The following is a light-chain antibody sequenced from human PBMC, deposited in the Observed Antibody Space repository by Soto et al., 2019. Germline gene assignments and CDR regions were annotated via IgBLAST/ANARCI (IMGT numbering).Light chain of an antibody. J-gene: IGLJ2*01. CDR1: SGDIGSYNR. Sequence: QLVLTQPASVSGSPGQSITISCTGTSGDIGSYNRVSWYQQHPGKAPKLIIYEVTDRPSGVSNRFSGSKSGNTASLTISGLQAEDEAEYYCATWDDSLNGVVFGGGTKVTVL. CDR2: EVT. CDR3: ATWDDSLNGVV. V-gene: IGLV2-14*01.